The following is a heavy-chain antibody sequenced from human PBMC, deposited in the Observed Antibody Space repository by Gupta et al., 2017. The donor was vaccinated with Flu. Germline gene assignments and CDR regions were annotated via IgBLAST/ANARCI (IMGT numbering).Heavy chain of an antibody. V-gene: IGHV3-30*18. D-gene: IGHD6-13*01. CDR2: ISYDGDNQ. J-gene: IGHJ6*02. Sequence: QVQLLESGGGVVQPGGSLRLSCEASGFIFSGSGMHWVRQAPGKGLEWMAVISYDGDNQYYADSVKGRFTISRDNSKNTLYLQMISLRAEDTAVYYCAKAVYSSSWFSHYYSYAMDVWGQGTTVTVSS. CDR3: AKAVYSSSWFSHYYSYAMDV. CDR1: GFIFSGSG.